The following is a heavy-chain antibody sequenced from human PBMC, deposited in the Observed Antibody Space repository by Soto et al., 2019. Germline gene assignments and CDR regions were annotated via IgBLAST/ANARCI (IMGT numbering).Heavy chain of an antibody. CDR2: ISYSGTT. V-gene: IGHV4-30-4*01. CDR3: ATMGTPVTGLYYFDS. CDR1: GGSISSGNYY. J-gene: IGHJ4*02. Sequence: QVQLQESGPGLVKPSQTLSLTCTVSGGSISSGNYYWSWIRQPPWKGLEWIGFISYSGTTHYSASLRSRVSISVDPYKKRFSLDLSSVTAADTAVYSCATMGTPVTGLYYFDSWGQGTLVTVSS. D-gene: IGHD4-17*01.